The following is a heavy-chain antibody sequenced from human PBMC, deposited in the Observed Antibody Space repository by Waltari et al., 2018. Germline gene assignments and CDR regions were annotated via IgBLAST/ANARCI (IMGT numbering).Heavy chain of an antibody. D-gene: IGHD1-26*01. CDR1: GGTFSSYA. J-gene: IGHJ4*02. Sequence: QVQLVQSGAEVKKPGSSVKVSCKASGGTFSSYAISWVRQAPGQGLEWMGGIIPIFGTANYAQKFQGRVTITTDESTSTAYMELSSLRSEDTAVYYCASEGAKRRGLGLDYWGQGTLVTVSS. CDR2: IIPIFGTA. V-gene: IGHV1-69*05. CDR3: ASEGAKRRGLGLDY.